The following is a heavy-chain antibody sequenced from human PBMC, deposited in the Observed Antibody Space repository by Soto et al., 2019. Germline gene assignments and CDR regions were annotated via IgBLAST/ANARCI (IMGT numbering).Heavy chain of an antibody. V-gene: IGHV3-23*01. CDR1: GFTFSDYL. D-gene: IGHD4-17*01. CDR2: ISGSGGST. J-gene: IGHJ4*02. CDR3: AKQPVPYGDWPNY. Sequence: GGSLRLSCAASGFTFSDYLMSWVRQAPGKGLEWVSAISGSGGSTYYADSVKGRFTISRDNSKNTLYLQMNSLRAEDTAVYYCAKQPVPYGDWPNYWGQGTLVTVSS.